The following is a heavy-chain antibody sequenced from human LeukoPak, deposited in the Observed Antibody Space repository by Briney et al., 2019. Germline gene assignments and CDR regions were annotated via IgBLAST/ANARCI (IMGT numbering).Heavy chain of an antibody. D-gene: IGHD2-21*02. J-gene: IGHJ4*02. V-gene: IGHV3-11*01. CDR3: ARVRVVTAISSLSH. CDR2: ISPSGNAV. Sequence: GGSLRLSCAASGFKFNDYYMTWIRQAPGKGLEWVSYISPSGNAVFYADSVKGRFTISRDNARRSLYLQMNSLRDEATAVYYCARVRVVTAISSLSHWGQGTLVTVSS. CDR1: GFKFNDYY.